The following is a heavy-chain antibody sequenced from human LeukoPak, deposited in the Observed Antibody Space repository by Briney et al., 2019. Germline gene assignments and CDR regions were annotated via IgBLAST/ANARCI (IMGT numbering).Heavy chain of an antibody. CDR2: MNPNSGNT. D-gene: IGHD2-8*01. J-gene: IGHJ6*03. Sequence: ASVKVSCKASGYTFTCYDINWVRQATGQGLEWMGWMNPNSGNTGYAQKFQGRVTMTRNTSISTAYMELSSLRSEDTAVYYCARAGGTNGVDDFMDVWGKGTTVTVSS. CDR1: GYTFTCYD. CDR3: ARAGGTNGVDDFMDV. V-gene: IGHV1-8*01.